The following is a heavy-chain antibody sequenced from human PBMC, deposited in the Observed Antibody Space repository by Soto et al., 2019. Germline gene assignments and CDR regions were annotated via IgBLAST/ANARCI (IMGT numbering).Heavy chain of an antibody. CDR3: AREEGYCGGGSCFRSAFDL. J-gene: IGHJ3*01. V-gene: IGHV3-21*01. CDR1: GFALSTYS. CDR2: TFNFDGSL. D-gene: IGHD2-15*01. Sequence: PGGSLRLSCAASGFALSTYSIGWVRQAPGKGLEWVSFTFNFDGSLYYADSVKGRFAISRDNAKNSVYLQMNSLRAEDTAVYYCAREEGYCGGGSCFRSAFDLWGQGTVVTVS.